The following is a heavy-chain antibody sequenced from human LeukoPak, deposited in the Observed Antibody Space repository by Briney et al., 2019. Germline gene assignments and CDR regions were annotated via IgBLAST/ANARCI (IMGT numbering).Heavy chain of an antibody. CDR1: GFTFTDSW. D-gene: IGHD3-16*01. V-gene: IGHV3-7*01. CDR3: ARDPGVGVPDH. Sequence: GGSLRLSCAASGFTFTDSWMSWVRQAPGKGLEWVDNIKRDGSEKYYVESVKGRFTISRDSAYNSVYLQMNSLRVDDTGFYYCARDPGVGVPDHWGQGTLVTVSS. CDR2: IKRDGSEK. J-gene: IGHJ4*02.